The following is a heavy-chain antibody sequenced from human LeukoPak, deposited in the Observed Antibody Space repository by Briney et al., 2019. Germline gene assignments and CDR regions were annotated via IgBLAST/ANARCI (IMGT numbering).Heavy chain of an antibody. D-gene: IGHD5-18*01. Sequence: GGSLRLSCAASGFTFSSYWMSWVRQAPGKGLEWVVNIKQDGSEKYYVDSVKGRFTISRDNAKNSLYLQMNSLRAEDTAVYYCARDGEPIAAKDAFDIWGQGTMVTVSS. CDR2: IKQDGSEK. CDR3: ARDGEPIAAKDAFDI. V-gene: IGHV3-7*01. J-gene: IGHJ3*02. CDR1: GFTFSSYW.